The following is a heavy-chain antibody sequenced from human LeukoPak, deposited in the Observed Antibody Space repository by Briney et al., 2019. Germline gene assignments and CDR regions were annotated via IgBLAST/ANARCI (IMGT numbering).Heavy chain of an antibody. CDR1: GYTFTSYG. Sequence: ASVKVSCKASGYTFTSYGISWVRQAPGQGLEWMGGIIPIFGTANYAQKFQGRVTITTDESTSTAYMELSSLRSEDTAVYYCAKRGPQGDFDLWGRGTLVTVSS. CDR2: IIPIFGTA. J-gene: IGHJ2*01. D-gene: IGHD3-10*01. CDR3: AKRGPQGDFDL. V-gene: IGHV1-69*05.